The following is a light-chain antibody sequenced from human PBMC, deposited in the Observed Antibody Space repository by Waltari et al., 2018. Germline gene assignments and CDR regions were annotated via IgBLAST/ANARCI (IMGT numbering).Light chain of an antibody. J-gene: IGLJ1*01. V-gene: IGLV2-14*01. CDR2: AVS. CDR3: SSHTSTVPHV. CDR1: SNDVGGYGY. Sequence: QSALTQPASVSGSPGQSVSISCTGTSNDVGGYGYVSWYQQFPGKGPKLMIYAVSYRPPGVSSRFSGSKSGNTVALTISVLQAEDEAVYYCSSHTSTVPHVFGTGTKVTVV.